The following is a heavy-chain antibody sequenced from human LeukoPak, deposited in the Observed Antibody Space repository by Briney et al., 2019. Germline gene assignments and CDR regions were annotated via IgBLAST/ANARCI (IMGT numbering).Heavy chain of an antibody. Sequence: SVKVSCKASGYTFTSYDINWVRQATGQGLEWMGWMNPNSGNTGYAQKFQGRVTITRNTSISTAYMELSSLRSEDTAVYYCARGDYDFWSGSPPMDVWGKGTTVTVSS. CDR2: MNPNSGNT. J-gene: IGHJ6*04. V-gene: IGHV1-8*03. CDR3: ARGDYDFWSGSPPMDV. CDR1: GYTFTSYD. D-gene: IGHD3-3*01.